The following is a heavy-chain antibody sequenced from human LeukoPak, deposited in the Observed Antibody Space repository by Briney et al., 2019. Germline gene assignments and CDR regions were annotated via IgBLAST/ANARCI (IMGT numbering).Heavy chain of an antibody. CDR1: GYTFTSYY. Sequence: ASVKVSCKASGYTFTSYYMHWVRQAPGQGLEWMGIINPSGGSTSYAQKFQGRVTMTRDTSTSTVYMELSSLRSEDTAVYYCAREGQQLHREGNWFDPWGQGTLVTVSS. V-gene: IGHV1-46*01. D-gene: IGHD6-13*01. J-gene: IGHJ5*02. CDR3: AREGQQLHREGNWFDP. CDR2: INPSGGST.